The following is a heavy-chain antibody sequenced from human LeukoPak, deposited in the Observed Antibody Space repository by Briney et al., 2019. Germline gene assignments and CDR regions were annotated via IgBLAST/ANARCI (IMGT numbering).Heavy chain of an antibody. CDR2: ISSSGSTI. V-gene: IGHV3-48*04. D-gene: IGHD3-3*01. CDR3: ARVYSTIFGVVRNWFDP. Sequence: GGSLRLSCAASGFTFSSYGMHWVRQAPGKGLEWVSYISSSGSTIYYADSVKGRFTISRDNAKNSLYLQMNSLRAEDTAVYYCARVYSTIFGVVRNWFDPWGQGTLVTVSS. J-gene: IGHJ5*02. CDR1: GFTFSSYG.